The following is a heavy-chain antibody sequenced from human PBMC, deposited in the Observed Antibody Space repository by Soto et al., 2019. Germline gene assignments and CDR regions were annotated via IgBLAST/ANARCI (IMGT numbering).Heavy chain of an antibody. V-gene: IGHV4-39*01. J-gene: IGHJ6*02. CDR1: AGSISSSSYY. Sequence: SETRSLTCTVAAGSISSSSYYWGWLRQPPVKGRDGIGRIYYSGSTYYNPSLKSRVTISVDTSKNQFSLKLSSVTATDTAVYYCARHPGFGDHYGMDVWGQGTTVTVSS. D-gene: IGHD3-10*01. CDR3: ARHPGFGDHYGMDV. CDR2: IYYSGST.